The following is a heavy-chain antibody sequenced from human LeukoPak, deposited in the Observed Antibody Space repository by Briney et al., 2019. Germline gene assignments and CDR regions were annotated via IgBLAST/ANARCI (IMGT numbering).Heavy chain of an antibody. CDR2: INRSGST. D-gene: IGHD5-18*01. CDR3: ASGYSYGSALGY. Sequence: SETLSLTCAVYGGSFSGYYWSWIRQPPGKGLEWIGEINRSGSTNYNPSLKSRVTISVDTSKNQFSLKLSSVTAADTAVYYCASGYSYGSALGYWGQGTLVTVSS. J-gene: IGHJ4*02. V-gene: IGHV4-34*01. CDR1: GGSFSGYY.